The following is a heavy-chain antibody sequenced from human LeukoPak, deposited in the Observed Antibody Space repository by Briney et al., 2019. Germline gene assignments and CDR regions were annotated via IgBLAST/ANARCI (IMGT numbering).Heavy chain of an antibody. D-gene: IGHD1-1*01. J-gene: IGHJ4*02. CDR1: GFTFSSSG. V-gene: IGHV3-7*01. CDR2: IKQDGSEK. Sequence: GGSLRLSCAASGFTFSSSGMSWVRQAPGKGLEWVANIKQDGSEKYYVDSVKGRFTISRDNAKNSLYLQMNSLRAEDTAVYYCARDGAAGSPVLWGQGTLVTVSS. CDR3: ARDGAAGSPVL.